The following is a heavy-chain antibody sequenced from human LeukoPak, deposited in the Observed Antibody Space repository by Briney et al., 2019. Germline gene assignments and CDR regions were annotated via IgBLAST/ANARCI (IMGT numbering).Heavy chain of an antibody. CDR3: ARDKIVGPTTLDF. Sequence: GGSLRLSCAASGLTFSGYWMSWVRQTPEKGLEWVANIKQDGYEKYYVDSVKGRFTISRDNAKNSLYLQMNSLRADDTAVYYCARDKIVGPTTLDFWGQGTLVTVSS. CDR1: GLTFSGYW. CDR2: IKQDGYEK. D-gene: IGHD1-26*01. J-gene: IGHJ4*02. V-gene: IGHV3-7*01.